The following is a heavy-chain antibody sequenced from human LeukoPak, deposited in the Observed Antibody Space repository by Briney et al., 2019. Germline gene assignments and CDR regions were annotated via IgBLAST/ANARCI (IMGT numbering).Heavy chain of an antibody. J-gene: IGHJ3*02. CDR3: ARMQTRSITIFGVVRGEPAFDI. Sequence: PGGSLRLSCAASGFTFSSYWMSWVRQAPGKGLEWVANIKQDGSEKYYVDSVKGRFTISRDNAKNSLYLQMNSLRAEDTAVYYCARMQTRSITIFGVVRGEPAFDIWGQGTMVTVSS. D-gene: IGHD3-3*01. CDR2: IKQDGSEK. V-gene: IGHV3-7*01. CDR1: GFTFSSYW.